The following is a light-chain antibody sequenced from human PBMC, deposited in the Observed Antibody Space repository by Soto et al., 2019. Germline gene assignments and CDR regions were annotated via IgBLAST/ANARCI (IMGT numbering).Light chain of an antibody. Sequence: DIQMTQSPSSLSASVGDRVTITCRAGQNIIFYLNWYQQKIGKAPKLLIYAASNLQSGVPSRFSGSGSGTDFTLTISNLQPEDFATYFCQQSYTTPVYSFGQGTKLEIK. J-gene: IGKJ2*01. V-gene: IGKV1-39*01. CDR1: QNIIFY. CDR3: QQSYTTPVYS. CDR2: AAS.